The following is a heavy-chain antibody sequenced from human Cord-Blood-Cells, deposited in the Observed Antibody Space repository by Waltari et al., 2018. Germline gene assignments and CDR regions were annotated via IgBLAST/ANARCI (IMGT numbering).Heavy chain of an antibody. CDR2: MNPKSGNT. CDR3: ARGRSGCSSTSCYNYGMDV. V-gene: IGHV1-8*03. CDR1: GYTFTSYD. J-gene: IGHJ6*02. D-gene: IGHD2-2*02. Sequence: QVQLVQSGAEVKKPGASVKVSCKASGYTFTSYDINWVRQATGQGLEWMGWMNPKSGNTGYAQKFQGRVTITRNTSISTAYMELSSLRSEDTAVYYCARGRSGCSSTSCYNYGMDVWGQGTTVTVSS.